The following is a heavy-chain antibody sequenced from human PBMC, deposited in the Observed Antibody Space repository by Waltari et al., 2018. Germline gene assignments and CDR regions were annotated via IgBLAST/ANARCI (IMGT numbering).Heavy chain of an antibody. CDR2: YNPQMQGT. CDR1: GYTFTDHF. J-gene: IGHJ5*02. D-gene: IGHD6-6*01. Sequence: QVQLVQSGAEVKKPGASVKVSCKTSGYTFTDHFLHWSRQGPGHGLEWMGWYNPQMQGTNYAPKFEDSVTMTWDTSTSTAYMELSRLASDDSAVYYCARDGFRTSSGVYGWFDPWGQGTLVTVSS. V-gene: IGHV1-2*02. CDR3: ARDGFRTSSGVYGWFDP.